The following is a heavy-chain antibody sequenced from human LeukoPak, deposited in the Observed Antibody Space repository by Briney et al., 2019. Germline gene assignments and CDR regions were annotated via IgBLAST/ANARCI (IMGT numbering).Heavy chain of an antibody. J-gene: IGHJ4*02. CDR1: GGSISSSNW. D-gene: IGHD6-13*01. Sequence: SGTLSLTCAVSGGSISSSNWWSWVRQPPGKGLEWIGSIYYSGSTYYNPSLKSRVTISVDTSKNQFSLKLSSVTAADTAVYYCASPIAAAGDYWGQGTLVTVSS. CDR2: IYYSGST. V-gene: IGHV4-4*02. CDR3: ASPIAAAGDY.